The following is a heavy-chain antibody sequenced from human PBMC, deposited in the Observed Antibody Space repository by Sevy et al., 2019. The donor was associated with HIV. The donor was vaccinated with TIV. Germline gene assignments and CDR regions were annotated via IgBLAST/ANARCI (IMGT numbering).Heavy chain of an antibody. J-gene: IGHJ4*02. V-gene: IGHV3-23*01. CDR3: TGAGVGAKGFDY. CDR1: GIIFKSYV. D-gene: IGHD1-26*01. CDR2: ISASGGST. Sequence: GGSLRLSCAASGIIFKSYVMSWVRQAPGKGLEWISGISASGGSTYYADSVKGRFTISRDNFKSMLYLQMNILRAEETAVYYCTGAGVGAKGFDYWGQGTLVTVSS.